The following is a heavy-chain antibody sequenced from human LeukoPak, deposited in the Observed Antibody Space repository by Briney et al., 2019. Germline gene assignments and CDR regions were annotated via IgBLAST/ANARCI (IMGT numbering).Heavy chain of an antibody. CDR3: ARARKVVGTGTTSYYYYMDV. J-gene: IGHJ6*03. V-gene: IGHV3-21*01. CDR1: GFTFSSYS. CDR2: ISSSSSYI. D-gene: IGHD1-7*01. Sequence: PGGSLRLSCAASGFTFSSYSMNWVRQAPGKGLEWVSSISSSSSYIYYADSVKGRFTISRDNAKNSLYLQMNSLRAEDTAVYYCARARKVVGTGTTSYYYYMDVWGKGTTVTVSS.